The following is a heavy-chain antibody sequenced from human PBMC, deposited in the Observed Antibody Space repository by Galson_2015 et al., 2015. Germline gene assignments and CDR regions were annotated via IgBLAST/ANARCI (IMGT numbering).Heavy chain of an antibody. Sequence: TLSLTCTVSGGSISSRGNYWTWIRQHPGKGLEWIGHIYYSGSTYYSPSLKSRVIISLDTSKNQFSLRLTSVTAADTAVYYCARGYDYIWGSYRPPSVYFDYWGQGTLVTVSS. V-gene: IGHV4-31*03. CDR3: ARGYDYIWGSYRPPSVYFDY. CDR1: GGSISSRGNY. CDR2: IYYSGST. J-gene: IGHJ4*02. D-gene: IGHD3-16*02.